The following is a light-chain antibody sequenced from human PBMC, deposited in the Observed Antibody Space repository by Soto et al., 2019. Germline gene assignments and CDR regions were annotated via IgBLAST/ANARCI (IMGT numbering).Light chain of an antibody. CDR2: GAS. Sequence: EIVLTRSPGTLSSSPGERATLSCRARQSVSSSYLAWYQQKPGQAPRLLIYGASSRATGIPDRFSGSGSGTDFTLTISRLEPEDFAVYYCQQYGSSPGTFGQGTKVEIK. CDR3: QQYGSSPGT. CDR1: QSVSSSY. V-gene: IGKV3-20*01. J-gene: IGKJ1*01.